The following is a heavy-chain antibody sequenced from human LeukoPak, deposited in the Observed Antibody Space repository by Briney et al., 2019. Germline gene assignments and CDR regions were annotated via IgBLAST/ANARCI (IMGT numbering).Heavy chain of an antibody. J-gene: IGHJ4*02. CDR1: GFTFSSYS. Sequence: GGSLRLSCAASGFTFSSYSMNWVRQAPGKGLEWVSSISSSSSYIYYADSVKGRFTISRDNAKNSLYLQMNSLRAEDTAVYYCAKGTYYYDSSGEFDYWGQGTLVTVSS. V-gene: IGHV3-21*01. CDR3: AKGTYYYDSSGEFDY. CDR2: ISSSSSYI. D-gene: IGHD3-22*01.